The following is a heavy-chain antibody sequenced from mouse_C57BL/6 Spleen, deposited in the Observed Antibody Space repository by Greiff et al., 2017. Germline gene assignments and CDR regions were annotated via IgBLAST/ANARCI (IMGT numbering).Heavy chain of an antibody. V-gene: IGHV10-1*01. D-gene: IGHD2-3*01. J-gene: IGHJ3*01. CDR1: GFSFNTYA. CDR2: IRSKSNNYAT. CDR3: VRHAPLYDSFAY. Sequence: EVKLMESGGGLVQPKGSLKLSCAASGFSFNTYAMNWVRQAPGKGLEWVARIRSKSNNYATYYADSVKDRFTISRDDSESMLYLQMNNLKTEDTAMYYCVRHAPLYDSFAYWGQGTLVTVSA.